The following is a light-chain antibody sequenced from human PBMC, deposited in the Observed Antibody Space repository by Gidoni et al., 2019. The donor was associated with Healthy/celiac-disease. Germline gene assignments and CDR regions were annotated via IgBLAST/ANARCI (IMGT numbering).Light chain of an antibody. CDR3: QQSYSTPPT. CDR2: AAS. CDR1: QSISSY. Sequence: DIQMTQSPSSLSASVGDRVTITCPASQSISSYLNWYQQKPGKDPKLLIYAASSLQSGVPSRFSGSGSGTDFTLTISSLQPEDFATYYCQQSYSTPPTFGGGTKVEIK. V-gene: IGKV1-39*01. J-gene: IGKJ4*01.